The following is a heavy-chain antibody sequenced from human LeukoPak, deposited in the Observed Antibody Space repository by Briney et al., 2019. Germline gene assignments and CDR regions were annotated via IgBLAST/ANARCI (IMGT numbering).Heavy chain of an antibody. D-gene: IGHD6-13*01. CDR2: INRDGSQK. Sequence: GGSLRLSCAASGFSLSAYWMTWVRQAPGKGLEWAANINRDGSQKNHVDSVKGRFTISRDNAKNSLYLQMNSLRAEDTALYYCSRSSSWYFPFDYWGQGTLVTVSS. J-gene: IGHJ4*02. CDR3: SRSSSWYFPFDY. CDR1: GFSLSAYW. V-gene: IGHV3-7*03.